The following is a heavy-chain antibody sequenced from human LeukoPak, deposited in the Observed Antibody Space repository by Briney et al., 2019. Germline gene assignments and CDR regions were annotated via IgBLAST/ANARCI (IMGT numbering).Heavy chain of an antibody. CDR2: MNPNSGNT. V-gene: IGHV1-8*01. CDR3: ARGPYSSGWYSDY. Sequence: ASVKVSCKASGYTFTSYDINWVRQATGQGLEWMGWMNPNSGNTGYAQKFQGRVTMTRNTSMSTAYMELSSLRSEDTAVYYCARGPYSSGWYSDYWGQGTLVTVSS. CDR1: GYTFTSYD. D-gene: IGHD6-19*01. J-gene: IGHJ4*02.